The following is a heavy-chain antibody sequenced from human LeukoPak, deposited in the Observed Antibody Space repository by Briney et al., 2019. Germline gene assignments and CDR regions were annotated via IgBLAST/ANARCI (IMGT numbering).Heavy chain of an antibody. CDR1: GGSISSSSYY. CDR3: ARSTTVRNRWVDP. V-gene: IGHV4-39*07. J-gene: IGHJ5*02. Sequence: SETLSLTCTVSGGSISSSSYYWGWIRQPPGKGLEWIGSIYHSGSTYYNPSLKSRVTISVDTSKNQFSLKLSSVTAADTAVYYCARSTTVRNRWVDPWGQGTLVTVSS. D-gene: IGHD2-2*01. CDR2: IYHSGST.